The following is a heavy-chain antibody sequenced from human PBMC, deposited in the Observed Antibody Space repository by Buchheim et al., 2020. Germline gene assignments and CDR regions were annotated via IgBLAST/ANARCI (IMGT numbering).Heavy chain of an antibody. Sequence: QVQLQESGPGLVKPSQTLSLTCTVSGVSISSGPFYWTWIRQQPGKGLEWIGYIHYTGFAYSSPSLSSRLSMSVDTSQNQFSLTLTAVTAADTAIYYCARDRGAHDYGPIDFWGQGAL. CDR2: IHYTGFA. CDR3: ARDRGAHDYGPIDF. CDR1: GVSISSGPFY. J-gene: IGHJ4*02. D-gene: IGHD4-17*01. V-gene: IGHV4-31*03.